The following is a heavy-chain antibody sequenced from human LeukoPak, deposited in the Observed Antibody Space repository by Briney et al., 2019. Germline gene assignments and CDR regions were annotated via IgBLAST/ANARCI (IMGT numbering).Heavy chain of an antibody. CDR2: IYYSGST. V-gene: IGHV4-31*03. CDR1: GDSISSGGYF. CDR3: AKDPMVIAVA. Sequence: SETLSLTCTVSGDSISSGGYFWTWIRQHPGKGLEWIGYIYYSGSTYYNPSLKSRVTISVDTSKNQFSLKLTSVTAEDTAVYYCAKDPMVIAVAWGQGTLVTVSS. D-gene: IGHD6-19*01. J-gene: IGHJ5*02.